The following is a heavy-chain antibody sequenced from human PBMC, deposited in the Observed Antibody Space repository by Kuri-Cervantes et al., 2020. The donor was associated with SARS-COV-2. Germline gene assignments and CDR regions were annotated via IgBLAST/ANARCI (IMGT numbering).Heavy chain of an antibody. CDR3: ARIQTRTIFGVVQYFDY. J-gene: IGHJ4*02. D-gene: IGHD3-3*01. CDR2: IYYSGST. Sequence: SETPSLTCTVSGDSISSYYWSWIRQTPGKGLEWIGYIYYSGSTNYNPSLKSRVTISVDTSKNQFSLKLSSVTAADTAVYYCARIQTRTIFGVVQYFDYWGQGTLVTVSS. V-gene: IGHV4-59*01. CDR1: GDSISSYY.